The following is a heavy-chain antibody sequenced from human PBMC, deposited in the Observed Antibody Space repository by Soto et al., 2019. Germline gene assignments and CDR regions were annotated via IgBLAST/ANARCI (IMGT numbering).Heavy chain of an antibody. CDR3: AIDDAIAAAGTDYYYYGMDV. CDR2: IIPIFGTA. D-gene: IGHD6-13*01. J-gene: IGHJ6*02. V-gene: IGHV1-69*01. Sequence: QVQLVQSGAEVKKPGSSVKVSCKASGCTFSSYAISWVRQAPGQGLEWMGGIIPIFGTANYAQKFQGRVTITADESTSTAYKELSSMRSDDTSLYYCAIDDAIAAAGTDYYYYGMDVWGQGTTVTVSS. CDR1: GCTFSSYA.